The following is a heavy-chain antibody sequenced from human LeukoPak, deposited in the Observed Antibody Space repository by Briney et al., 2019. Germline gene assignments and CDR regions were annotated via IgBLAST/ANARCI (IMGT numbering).Heavy chain of an antibody. CDR2: ISYDGSNK. Sequence: GGSLRLSCAASGFTFSSYGMHWVRQAPGKGLEWVAVISYDGSNKYYADSVKGRFTISRDNSKNTLYLQMNSLRAEDTAVYYCAKAGEMAKITDYFDYWGQGTLVTVSS. J-gene: IGHJ4*02. V-gene: IGHV3-30*18. CDR3: AKAGEMAKITDYFDY. D-gene: IGHD5-24*01. CDR1: GFTFSSYG.